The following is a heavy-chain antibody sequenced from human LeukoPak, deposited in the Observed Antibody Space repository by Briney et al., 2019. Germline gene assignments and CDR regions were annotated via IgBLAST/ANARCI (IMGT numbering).Heavy chain of an antibody. Sequence: PGGSLRLSCAASGFTFSSYAMSWVRQAPGKGLEWVSAISGSGGSTYYADSVKGRFTISRVNSKNTLYLQMNSLRAEDTAVYYCAKDSRVQQLVLLHWFDPWGQGTLVTVSS. D-gene: IGHD6-13*01. J-gene: IGHJ5*02. CDR2: ISGSGGST. CDR3: AKDSRVQQLVLLHWFDP. CDR1: GFTFSSYA. V-gene: IGHV3-23*01.